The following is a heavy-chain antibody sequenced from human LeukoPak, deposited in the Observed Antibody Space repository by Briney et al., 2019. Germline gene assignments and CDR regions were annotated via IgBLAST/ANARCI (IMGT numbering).Heavy chain of an antibody. D-gene: IGHD3-22*01. CDR3: ARDSPHSYYSDSSGYFDS. V-gene: IGHV4-59*01. J-gene: IGHJ4*02. CDR2: IYYSENT. Sequence: KPSETLSLTCTVSGDSMSSYYWSWIRQPPGKGLEWIGYIYYSENTNYNPSLKSRVTISVDTSKSQFSLKLSSVTTVDTAVYFCARDSPHSYYSDSSGYFDSWGQGTLVTVSS. CDR1: GDSMSSYY.